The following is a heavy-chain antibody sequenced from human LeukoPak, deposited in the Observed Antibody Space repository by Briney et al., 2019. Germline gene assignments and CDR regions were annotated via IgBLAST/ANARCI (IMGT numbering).Heavy chain of an antibody. CDR2: INPNSGGT. J-gene: IGHJ4*02. CDR1: GYTFTGYY. CDR3: ASGDTIFGVATPFDY. D-gene: IGHD3-3*01. Sequence: ASVKVSCKASGYTFTGYYMHWVRQAPGQGLEWMGWINPNSGGTNYAQKFQGRVTMTRDTSISTAYMELSRLRSDDTAVYYCASGDTIFGVATPFDYWGQGTLVTVSS. V-gene: IGHV1-2*02.